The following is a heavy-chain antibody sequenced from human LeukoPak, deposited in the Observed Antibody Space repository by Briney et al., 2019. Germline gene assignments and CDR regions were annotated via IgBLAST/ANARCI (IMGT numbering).Heavy chain of an antibody. J-gene: IGHJ4*02. CDR3: ARASRDGYNQNFDY. V-gene: IGHV5-51*01. Sequence: GESLKISCKTSGYTFVTYWIAWVRQIPGKGLEWMGILYPGDSDSRYSPSFQGQVTISADKSISTAYLQWSSLQASDTAMYYCARASRDGYNQNFDYWGQGTQVTVSS. D-gene: IGHD5-24*01. CDR1: GYTFVTYW. CDR2: LYPGDSDS.